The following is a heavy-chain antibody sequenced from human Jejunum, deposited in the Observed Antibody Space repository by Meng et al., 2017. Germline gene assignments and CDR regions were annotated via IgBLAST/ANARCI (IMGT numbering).Heavy chain of an antibody. Sequence: GESLKISCVASGFTFSTYAMSWVRQAPGKGLEWVSGISGGGGTTYYADSVKGRFTISRDNSKNTLYLQMNTLTAEDTAVYYCARSNGYTNSWYHYWGQGTLVTVSS. D-gene: IGHD6-13*01. CDR1: GFTFSTYA. CDR3: ARSNGYTNSWYHY. V-gene: IGHV3-23*01. J-gene: IGHJ4*02. CDR2: ISGGGGTT.